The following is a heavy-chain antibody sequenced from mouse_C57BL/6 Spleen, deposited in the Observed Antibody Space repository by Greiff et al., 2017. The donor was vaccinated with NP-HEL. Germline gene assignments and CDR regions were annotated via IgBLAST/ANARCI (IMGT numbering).Heavy chain of an antibody. CDR2: ISSGGSYT. D-gene: IGHD4-1*01. Sequence: EVKLVESGGDLVKPGGSLKLSCAASGFTFSSYGMSWVRQTPDKRLEWVATISSGGSYTYYPDSVKGRFTISRDNAKNTLYLQMSSLKSEDTAMYYCARPGTGTFDYWGQGTTLTVSS. V-gene: IGHV5-6*02. CDR3: ARPGTGTFDY. CDR1: GFTFSSYG. J-gene: IGHJ2*01.